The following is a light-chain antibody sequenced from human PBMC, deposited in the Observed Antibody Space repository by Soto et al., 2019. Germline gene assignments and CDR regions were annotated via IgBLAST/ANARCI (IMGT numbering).Light chain of an antibody. J-gene: IGLJ2*01. Sequence: QSALAQPASVSGSPGQSITISCTGTSGDVGGYDYVSWYQHHPGKAPKLMISEVSNRPSGVSNRFSCSQSGNTPSLTISGLQAEDEADYYCTSYTSRSHVVFGGGTQLTVL. CDR2: EVS. CDR3: TSYTSRSHVV. CDR1: SGDVGGYDY. V-gene: IGLV2-14*01.